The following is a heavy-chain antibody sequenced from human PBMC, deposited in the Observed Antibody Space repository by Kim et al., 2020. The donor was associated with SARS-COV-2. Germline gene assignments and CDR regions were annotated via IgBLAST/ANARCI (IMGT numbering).Heavy chain of an antibody. CDR3: AKVTGWGPYNAVVPAALPLDA. Sequence: SQTLSLTCAIAGDSVSSNFAAWNGIRQSPSRGLEWLGRTYYRYKWYREYAESVKSRITINPDTTENQFSLQLNSVTPEDTAVYYCAKVTGWGPYNAVVPAALPLDAWGQGTMVTVSS. CDR2: TYYRYKWYR. V-gene: IGHV6-1*01. CDR1: GDSVSSNFAA. D-gene: IGHD2-2*02. J-gene: IGHJ3*01.